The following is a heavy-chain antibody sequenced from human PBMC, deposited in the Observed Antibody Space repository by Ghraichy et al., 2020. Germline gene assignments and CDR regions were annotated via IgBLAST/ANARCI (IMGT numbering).Heavy chain of an antibody. CDR1: GPSISSYF. Sequence: SETLSLTCSVSGPSISSYFWGWIRQPPGKGLEWIGYISYSGSATYNPSLRSRVTISLDTSKDQFSLKMTSVTAADTAVYFCAVGISPGAGDWWGQGTLVTVSS. V-gene: IGHV4-59*03. CDR3: AVGISPGAGDW. D-gene: IGHD1-26*01. CDR2: ISYSGSA. J-gene: IGHJ4*02.